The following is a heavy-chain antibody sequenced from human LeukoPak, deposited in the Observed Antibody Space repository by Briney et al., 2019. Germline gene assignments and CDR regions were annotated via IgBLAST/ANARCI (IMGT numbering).Heavy chain of an antibody. J-gene: IGHJ4*02. V-gene: IGHV3-23*01. CDR2: ISGSGGST. CDR3: AKGGSITGKLDY. D-gene: IGHD1-20*01. Sequence: PGGSLRLSCAASGFTFSSYAMSWFRQAPGKGLEWVSAISGSGGSTYYADSVKGRFTISRDNSKNTLYLQMNSLRAEDTAVYYCAKGGSITGKLDYWGQGTLVTVSS. CDR1: GFTFSSYA.